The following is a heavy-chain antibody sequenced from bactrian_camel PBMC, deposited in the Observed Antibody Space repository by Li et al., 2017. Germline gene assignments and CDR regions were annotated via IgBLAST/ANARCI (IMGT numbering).Heavy chain of an antibody. CDR3: AADGRVNCYSGSWTTIKEEFWSPRL. CDR2: IDRNSRSA. D-gene: IGHD3*01. CDR1: GSTIRNYC. J-gene: IGHJ4*01. V-gene: IGHV3S6*01. Sequence: HVQLVESGGGSVQAGGSLRLSCAFSGSTIRNYCMTWFRQVAGKEREGVAAIDRNSRSAYSGAVKGRFTISRDNGKNTVILQMDSLKPEDTAMYYCAADGRVNCYSGSWTTIKEEFWSPRLWGQGTQVTVS.